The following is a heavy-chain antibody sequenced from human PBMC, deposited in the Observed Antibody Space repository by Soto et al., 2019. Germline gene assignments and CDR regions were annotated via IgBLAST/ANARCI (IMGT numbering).Heavy chain of an antibody. J-gene: IGHJ4*02. CDR1: GYTFTGYY. CDR3: ARQVDGNSGIFDY. D-gene: IGHD4-17*01. CDR2: INPNSGGT. V-gene: IGHV1-2*04. Sequence: QVQLVQSGAEVKKPGASVKVSCKASGYTFTGYYMHWVRQAPGQGLEWMGWINPNSGGTNYAQKFQGWVTMTRDKSTSTAYMELSRLRSDDTAVYYSARQVDGNSGIFDYWGQGTLVTVSS.